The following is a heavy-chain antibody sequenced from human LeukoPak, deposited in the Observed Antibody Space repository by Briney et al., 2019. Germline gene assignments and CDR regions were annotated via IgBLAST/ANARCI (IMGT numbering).Heavy chain of an antibody. Sequence: ASVKVSCKASGYTFTSYGISWVRQAPGQGLEWMGWINPNSGGTNYAQKFQGRVTMTRDTSISTAYMELSRLRSDDTAVYYCASCSSTSCFDYYYMDVWGKGTTVTVSS. V-gene: IGHV1-2*02. CDR1: GYTFTSYG. CDR3: ASCSSTSCFDYYYMDV. D-gene: IGHD2-2*01. J-gene: IGHJ6*03. CDR2: INPNSGGT.